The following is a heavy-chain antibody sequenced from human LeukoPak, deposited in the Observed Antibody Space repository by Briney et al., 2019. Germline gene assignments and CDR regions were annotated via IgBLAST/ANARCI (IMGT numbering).Heavy chain of an antibody. D-gene: IGHD2-2*01. CDR2: LNPNSGGT. CDR3: ARGGDIVVATPRGFDF. Sequence: GASVKVSCKASGYTFTAYYIHWVRQAPGQGLEWMGWLNPNSGGTYFAQKFQDRVTVTRDTSINTAYMELIRLTSDDTAVYYCARGGDIVVATPRGFDFWGQGSLVTVSS. CDR1: GYTFTAYY. V-gene: IGHV1-2*02. J-gene: IGHJ5*01.